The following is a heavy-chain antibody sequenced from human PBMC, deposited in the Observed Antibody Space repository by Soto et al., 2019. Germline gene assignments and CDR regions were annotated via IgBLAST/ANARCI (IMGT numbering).Heavy chain of an antibody. CDR2: ISGSGGST. D-gene: IGHD6-19*01. J-gene: IGHJ4*02. CDR3: AKDEGPYSSGWQYYFDY. Sequence: PGGSLRLSCAASGFTFSSYAMSWVRQAPGKGLEWVSAISGSGGSTYYADSVKGRFTISRDNSKNTLYLQMNSLRAEDTAVYYCAKDEGPYSSGWQYYFDYWGQGTLVTVSS. CDR1: GFTFSSYA. V-gene: IGHV3-23*01.